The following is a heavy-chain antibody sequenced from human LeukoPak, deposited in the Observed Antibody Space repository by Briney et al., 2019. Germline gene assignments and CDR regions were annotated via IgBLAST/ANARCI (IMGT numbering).Heavy chain of an antibody. CDR3: ARRQGIAAENDAFDI. CDR1: GGPISSGDYY. J-gene: IGHJ3*02. D-gene: IGHD6-13*01. Sequence: SQTLSLTCTVSGGPISSGDYYWSWIRQPPGKGLEWIGYIYYSGSTYYNPSLKSRVTISVDTSKNQFSLKLSSVTAADTAVYYCARRQGIAAENDAFDIWGQGTMVTVSS. CDR2: IYYSGST. V-gene: IGHV4-30-4*01.